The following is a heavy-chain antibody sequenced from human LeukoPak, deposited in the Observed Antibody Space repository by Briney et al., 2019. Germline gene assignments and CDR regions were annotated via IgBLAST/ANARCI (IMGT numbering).Heavy chain of an antibody. CDR3: AKRGRITIFGVVMLDAFGI. V-gene: IGHV3-23*01. CDR1: GFTFSSYA. CDR2: ISGSGGST. Sequence: GGSLRLSCAASGFTFSSYAMSWVRQAPGKGLEWVSAISGSGGSTYYADSVKGRFTISRDNSKNTLYLQMNSLRAEDTAVYYCAKRGRITIFGVVMLDAFGIWGQGTMVTVSS. D-gene: IGHD3-3*01. J-gene: IGHJ3*02.